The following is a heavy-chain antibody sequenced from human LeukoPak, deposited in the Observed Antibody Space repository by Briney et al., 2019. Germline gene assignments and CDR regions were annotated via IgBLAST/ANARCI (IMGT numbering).Heavy chain of an antibody. Sequence: PSETLSLTCAVYGGSFSGYYWSWIRKPPGKGLEWIGEINHSGSTNYNPSLKSRVTISVDTSKNQFSLKLSSVTAADTAVYYCARGGMGRRPAYPHGVWGQGTLVTVSS. V-gene: IGHV4-34*01. CDR1: GGSFSGYY. D-gene: IGHD3-16*01. J-gene: IGHJ4*02. CDR3: ARGGMGRRPAYPHGV. CDR2: INHSGST.